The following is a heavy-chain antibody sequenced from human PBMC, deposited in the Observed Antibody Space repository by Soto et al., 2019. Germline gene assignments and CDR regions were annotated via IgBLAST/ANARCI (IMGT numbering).Heavy chain of an antibody. Sequence: SETLSLTCAVYGGSFSGYYWSWIRQPPGKGLEWIGEINHSGSTNYNPSLKSRVTMSVDRSKSQFSLWLSSVTAADTAVYYCVRQAQGYWGQGTLVTVSS. CDR2: INHSGST. J-gene: IGHJ4*02. V-gene: IGHV4-34*01. CDR1: GGSFSGYY. CDR3: VRQAQGY.